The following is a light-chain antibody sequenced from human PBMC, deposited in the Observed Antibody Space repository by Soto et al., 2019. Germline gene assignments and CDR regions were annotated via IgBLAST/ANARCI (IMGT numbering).Light chain of an antibody. V-gene: IGLV1-44*01. CDR1: SSNIGSNT. J-gene: IGLJ2*01. CDR3: AAWDDSLNGVL. CDR2: RNN. Sequence: QSVLTQPPSASGTPGQRVTISCSGSSSNIGSNTVNWYQQLPGTAPKLLIYRNNQRPSGVPDRFSGSKSGTSASLAISGLQSEDECDYYCAAWDDSLNGVLFGGGTKLTVL.